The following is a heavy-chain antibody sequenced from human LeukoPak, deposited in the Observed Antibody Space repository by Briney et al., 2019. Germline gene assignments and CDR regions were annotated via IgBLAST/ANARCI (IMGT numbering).Heavy chain of an antibody. CDR3: ARDYTGYFP. V-gene: IGHV3-21*04. Sequence: GGSLRLSCAASGFTFSSFGMNWVRQAPGKGLEWVSSISSGTTYIYYADSVKGRFTISRDSAKNSLYLQMNSLRAEDTAVYYCARDYTGYFPWGQGTLVIVSS. J-gene: IGHJ5*02. CDR2: ISSGTTYI. CDR1: GFTFSSFG. D-gene: IGHD3-9*01.